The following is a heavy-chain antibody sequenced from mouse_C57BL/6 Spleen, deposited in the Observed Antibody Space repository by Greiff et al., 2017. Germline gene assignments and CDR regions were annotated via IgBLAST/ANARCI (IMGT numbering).Heavy chain of an antibody. CDR3: ARVYGSSYKDWYFDV. V-gene: IGHV1-82*01. D-gene: IGHD1-1*01. J-gene: IGHJ1*03. CDR2: IYPGDGDT. Sequence: VQLQQSGPELVKPGASVKISCKASGYAFSSSWMNWVKQRPGKGLEWIGRIYPGDGDTNYNGKFKGKATLTADKSSSTAYMQLSSLTSEDSAVYICARVYGSSYKDWYFDVWGTGTTVTVSS. CDR1: GYAFSSSW.